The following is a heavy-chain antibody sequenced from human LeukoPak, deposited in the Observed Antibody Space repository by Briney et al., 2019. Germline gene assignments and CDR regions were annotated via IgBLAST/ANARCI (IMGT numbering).Heavy chain of an antibody. Sequence: PSETLSLTCTVSGGSISSSSYYWGWIRQPPGKGLEWIGSIYYSGSTYYNPSLKSRVTISVDTSKNQFSLKLSSVTAADTAVYYCARGRAYQLLNALHYYYYMDVWGKGTTVTVSS. CDR2: IYYSGST. CDR1: GGSISSSSYY. J-gene: IGHJ6*03. V-gene: IGHV4-39*07. D-gene: IGHD2-2*01. CDR3: ARGRAYQLLNALHYYYYMDV.